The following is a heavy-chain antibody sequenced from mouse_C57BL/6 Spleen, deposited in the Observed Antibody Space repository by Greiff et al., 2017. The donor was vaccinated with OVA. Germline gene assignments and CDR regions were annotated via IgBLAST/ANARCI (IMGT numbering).Heavy chain of an antibody. CDR3: SYCYNYNYAMDY. V-gene: IGHV1-15*01. CDR1: GYTFTDYE. J-gene: IGHJ4*01. D-gene: IGHD2-12*01. CDR2: IDPETGGT. Sequence: VQLQQSGAELVRPGASVTLSCKASGYTFTDYEMHWVKQTPVHGLEWIGAIDPETGGTAYNQKFKGKAILSADKSSSTAYMELRSLTSEESAVNYWSYCYNYNYAMDYWGQGTSVTVSS.